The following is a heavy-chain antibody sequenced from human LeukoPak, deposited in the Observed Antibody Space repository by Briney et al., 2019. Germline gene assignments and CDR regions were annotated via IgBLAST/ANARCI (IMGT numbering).Heavy chain of an antibody. D-gene: IGHD5-24*01. CDR3: VKTAGRDGGY. Sequence: GGSLRLSCAASGFTFSDYYMSWIRQTPGKGPEWVSYISNRAHPNDIKYADSVKGRFTISRDYTKKSVYLQMNSLRAEDTAVYYCVKTAGRDGGYWGQGTLVTVSS. CDR1: GFTFSDYY. J-gene: IGHJ4*02. CDR2: ISNRAHPNDI. V-gene: IGHV3-11*01.